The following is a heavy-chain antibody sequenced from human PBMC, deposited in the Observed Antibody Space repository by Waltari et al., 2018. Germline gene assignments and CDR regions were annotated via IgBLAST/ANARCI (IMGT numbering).Heavy chain of an antibody. CDR2: IYHSGST. CDR3: ARHHYPSIQVDAFDI. CDR1: GYSISSGYY. V-gene: IGHV4-38-2*01. Sequence: QVQLQESGPGLVKPSETLSLTCAVSGYSISSGYYWGWIRQPPGKGLEWIGSIYHSGSTSYNPSLKSRVTISVDTSKNQFSLKLSSVTAADTAVYYCARHHYPSIQVDAFDIWGQGTMVTVSS. J-gene: IGHJ3*02. D-gene: IGHD6-6*01.